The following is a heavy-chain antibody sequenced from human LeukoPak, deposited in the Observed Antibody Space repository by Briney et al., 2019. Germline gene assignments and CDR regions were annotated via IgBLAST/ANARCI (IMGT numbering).Heavy chain of an antibody. CDR2: IKEDGSKK. CDR3: ARAEGRISGTYYNAKYFDS. J-gene: IGHJ4*02. V-gene: IGHV3-7*03. CDR1: GFTFRWYW. D-gene: IGHD3-10*01. Sequence: PGGSLGLSCAASGFTFRWYWMSWVRQAPGKGLEWVANIKEDGSKKYSVDSVEGRFTISRDNAKNSLYLQMNSLRAEDTAVYYCARAEGRISGTYYNAKYFDSWGQGTLVTVSS.